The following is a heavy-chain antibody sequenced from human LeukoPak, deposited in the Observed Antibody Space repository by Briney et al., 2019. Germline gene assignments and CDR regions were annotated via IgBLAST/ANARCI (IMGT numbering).Heavy chain of an antibody. CDR3: ARTVANDF. J-gene: IGHJ4*02. CDR2: PGDDGTHE. CDR1: GFTFTNYA. V-gene: IGHV3-23*01. D-gene: IGHD1-1*01. Sequence: PGGYLRLSCAASGFTFTNYAMSWVRQAPGEGLEWVSSPGDDGTHECYADSVKGRFTISRDNGKNTLYLQMNSLRAEDTAIYYCARTVANDFWGQGTLVTVSS.